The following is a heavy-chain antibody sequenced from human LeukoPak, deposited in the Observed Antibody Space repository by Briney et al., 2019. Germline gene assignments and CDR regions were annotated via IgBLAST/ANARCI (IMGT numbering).Heavy chain of an antibody. D-gene: IGHD5-12*01. V-gene: IGHV1-18*04. CDR1: GYTFTSYG. CDR2: ISAYNGNT. Sequence: ASVKVSCKASGYTFTSYGISWVRQAPGQGLEWMGQISAYNGNTNYAQKFQGRVSMTTDTSTTTAYMELRSLRSDDTAVYYCARDPDIVASSSYFDFWGRGTLVTVSS. CDR3: ARDPDIVASSSYFDF. J-gene: IGHJ4*02.